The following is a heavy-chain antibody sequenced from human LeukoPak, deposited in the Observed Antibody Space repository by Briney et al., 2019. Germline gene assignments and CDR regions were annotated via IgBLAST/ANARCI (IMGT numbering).Heavy chain of an antibody. V-gene: IGHV1-18*01. CDR2: ISAYDGNT. D-gene: IGHD5-24*01. Sequence: GASVKVSCKASGHTFTSYGISWVRQAPGQGLEWMGWISAYDGNTNYAQKLQGRVTMTTDTSTSTAYMELRSLRSDDTAVYYCARDRDYYYYGMDVWGQGTTVTVSS. CDR1: GHTFTSYG. CDR3: ARDRDYYYYGMDV. J-gene: IGHJ6*02.